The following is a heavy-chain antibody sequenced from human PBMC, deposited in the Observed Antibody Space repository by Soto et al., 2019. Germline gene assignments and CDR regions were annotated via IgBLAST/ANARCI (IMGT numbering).Heavy chain of an antibody. D-gene: IGHD3-10*01. CDR3: TTDDLWFGGFDY. CDR2: IYHSGST. Sequence: SETLSLTCAVSGGSISRGGYSWSWIRQPPGKGLEWIGYIYHSGSTYYNPSLKSRVTISVDRSKNQFSPKLSSVTAADTAVYYCTTDDLWFGGFDYWRQGTLVTVSS. J-gene: IGHJ4*02. CDR1: GGSISRGGYS. V-gene: IGHV4-30-2*01.